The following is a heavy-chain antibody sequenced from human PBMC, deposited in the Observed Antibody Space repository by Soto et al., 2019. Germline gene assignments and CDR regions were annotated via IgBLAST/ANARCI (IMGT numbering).Heavy chain of an antibody. CDR3: AKDWYYYDSSAPSEFDY. Sequence: GGSLRLSCAASGFTFSSYGMHWVRQAPGKGLEWVAVISYDGSNKYYADSVKGRFTISRDNSKNTLYLQMNSLRAEDTAVYYCAKDWYYYDSSAPSEFDYWGQGTLVTVSS. J-gene: IGHJ4*02. CDR2: ISYDGSNK. V-gene: IGHV3-30*18. CDR1: GFTFSSYG. D-gene: IGHD3-22*01.